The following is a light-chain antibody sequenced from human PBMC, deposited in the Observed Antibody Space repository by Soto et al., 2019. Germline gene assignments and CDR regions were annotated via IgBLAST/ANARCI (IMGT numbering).Light chain of an antibody. CDR1: NSDVGSYEF. CDR2: EGI. Sequence: QSALTQPASVSGSPGQSITVSCTGTNSDVGSYEFVSWYQQHPGKAPKLMIYEGIKRPSGVSTRFSGSKSGNTASLTISGLQAEDEAEYYCCSYARSRTVYVFGTGTKLTVL. J-gene: IGLJ1*01. V-gene: IGLV2-23*01. CDR3: CSYARSRTVYV.